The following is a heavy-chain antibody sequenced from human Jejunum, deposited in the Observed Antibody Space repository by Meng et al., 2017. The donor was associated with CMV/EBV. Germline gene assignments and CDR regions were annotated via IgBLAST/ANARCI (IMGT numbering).Heavy chain of an antibody. J-gene: IGHJ3*01. Sequence: SGFALSSWNMNWVRQAPGKGLEWVSSISGNSNYLYYADSLKGRFTISRDNAKNSLYLQMDSLRAEDTAVYYCGKDLYYGDPAAFPLWGQGTMVTVSS. D-gene: IGHD2-21*01. CDR3: GKDLYYGDPAAFPL. CDR1: GFALSSWN. V-gene: IGHV3-21*01. CDR2: ISGNSNYL.